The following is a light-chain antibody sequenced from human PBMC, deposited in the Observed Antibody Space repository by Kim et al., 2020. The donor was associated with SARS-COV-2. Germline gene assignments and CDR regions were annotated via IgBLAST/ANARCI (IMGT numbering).Light chain of an antibody. CDR2: DVS. CDR3: SSYTSSSTFV. J-gene: IGLJ1*01. V-gene: IGLV2-14*01. CDR1: SSDVGAYNY. Sequence: QSALTQPASVSGSPGQSITISCTGTSSDVGAYNYVSWYQQHPGKAPKLLIYDVSKRPSGVSYRFSGSKSGNTASLTISGLQAEDEADYYCSSYTSSSTFVFGTGTKVTVL.